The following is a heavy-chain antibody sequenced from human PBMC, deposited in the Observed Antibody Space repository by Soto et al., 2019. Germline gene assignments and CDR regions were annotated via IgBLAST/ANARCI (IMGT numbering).Heavy chain of an antibody. V-gene: IGHV3-30*18. CDR2: ISYDGSNK. J-gene: IGHJ4*02. D-gene: IGHD6-13*01. CDR3: AKEPYSSSWYFDY. CDR1: GFTFSSYG. Sequence: QVQLVESGGGVVQPGRSLRLSCAASGFTFSSYGMHWVRQAPGKGLEWVAVISYDGSNKYYADSVKGRFTISRDNSKNTLYLQMNSMRAEDTAVYYCAKEPYSSSWYFDYWGQGTLVTVSS.